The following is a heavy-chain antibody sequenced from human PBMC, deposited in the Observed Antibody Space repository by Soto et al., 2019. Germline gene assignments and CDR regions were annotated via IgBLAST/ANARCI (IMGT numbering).Heavy chain of an antibody. V-gene: IGHV3-21*01. CDR3: AREFEPRCGGDCYYDY. D-gene: IGHD2-21*02. Sequence: GGSLRLSCAASGFTFXSXXXXXXXQAPGKGLEWVSXISSSSSYLKYADSVKGRFTISRDNAKNSLYLQMNSLRAEDTAVYYCAREFEPRCGGDCYYDYWGQGTLVTVSS. CDR2: ISSSSSYL. J-gene: IGHJ4*02. CDR1: GFTFXSXX.